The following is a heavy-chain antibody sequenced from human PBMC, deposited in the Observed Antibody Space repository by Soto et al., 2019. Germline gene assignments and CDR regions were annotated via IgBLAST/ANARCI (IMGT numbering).Heavy chain of an antibody. V-gene: IGHV3-74*01. Sequence: EVQLVESGGGLVQPGGSLRLSCAGSGFIFSNDWMHWVRQAPGKGLEWVSRIDHDGPTDYADSVRGRFTISRDNAENTLYLQMHSLRPEDTAVYYCVRDSHGDYWGQGTLVTVSS. J-gene: IGHJ4*02. CDR3: VRDSHGDY. CDR2: IDHDGPT. CDR1: GFIFSNDW.